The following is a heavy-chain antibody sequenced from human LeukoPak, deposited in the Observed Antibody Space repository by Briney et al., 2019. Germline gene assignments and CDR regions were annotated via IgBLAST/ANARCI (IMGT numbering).Heavy chain of an antibody. D-gene: IGHD3-10*01. J-gene: IGHJ4*02. CDR3: YTYGSGSYYNPPFDY. CDR2: INHSGRT. Sequence: KPSDTLSLICAVYVRFFSVYYWIGTRQPPGKGPEWIGEINHSGRTNYNPSLKSRVTISVDTSKSQFSLKLSSVTAADTAVYYCYTYGSGSYYNPPFDYWGQGTLVTVSS. CDR1: VRFFSVYY. V-gene: IGHV4-34*01.